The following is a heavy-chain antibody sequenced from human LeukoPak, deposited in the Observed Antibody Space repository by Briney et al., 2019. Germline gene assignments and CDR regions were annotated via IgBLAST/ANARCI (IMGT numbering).Heavy chain of an antibody. D-gene: IGHD2-15*01. CDR3: AKWSGIVVVVAAEYFQH. V-gene: IGHV3-23*01. Sequence: GGSLRLSCAASGFTFSSYAMSWVRQAPGKGLEWVSAISGSGGSTYYADSVKGRFTISRDNSKNTLYLQMNSLRAEDTAVYYCAKWSGIVVVVAAEYFQHWGLGTLVTVSS. CDR2: ISGSGGST. CDR1: GFTFSSYA. J-gene: IGHJ1*01.